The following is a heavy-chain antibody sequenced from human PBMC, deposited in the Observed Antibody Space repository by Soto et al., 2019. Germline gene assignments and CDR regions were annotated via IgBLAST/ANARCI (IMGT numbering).Heavy chain of an antibody. CDR1: GYTFTSYG. V-gene: IGHV1-18*01. CDR3: AXXXXXXTTVTTPNWFDP. J-gene: IGHJ5*02. CDR2: ISAYNGNT. Sequence: ASVKVSCKASGYTFTSYGISWVRQAPGQGLEWMGWISAYNGNTNYAQKLQGRVTMTTDTSTSTAYMELRSLRSDDTAVYYCAXXXXXXTTVTTPNWFDPWGQGTLVTVSS. D-gene: IGHD4-17*01.